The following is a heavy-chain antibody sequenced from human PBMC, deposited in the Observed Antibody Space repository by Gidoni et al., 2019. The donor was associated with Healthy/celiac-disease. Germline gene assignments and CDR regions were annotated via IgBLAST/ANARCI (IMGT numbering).Heavy chain of an antibody. Sequence: QVTLKESGHVLVKPTETLTLTCTVSGFSLSNARMGVSWIRQPPGKALEWLAHIFSNDEKSYSTSLKSRLTISKDTSKSQVVLTMTNMDPVDTATYYCARIQTWGWWELPVGWFDPWGQGTLVTVSS. D-gene: IGHD1-26*01. J-gene: IGHJ5*02. CDR2: IFSNDEK. CDR1: GFSLSNARMG. V-gene: IGHV2-26*01. CDR3: ARIQTWGWWELPVGWFDP.